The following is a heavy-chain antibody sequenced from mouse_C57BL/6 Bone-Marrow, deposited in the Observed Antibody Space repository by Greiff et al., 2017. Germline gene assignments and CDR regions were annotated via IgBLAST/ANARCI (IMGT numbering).Heavy chain of an antibody. CDR3: ARGRPKTPEYYFDY. CDR1: GYSITSGYY. J-gene: IGHJ2*01. Sequence: EVKLMESGPGLVKPSQSLSLTCSVTGYSITSGYYWNWIRQFPGNKLEWMGYISYDGSNNYNPSLKNRISITRDTSKNQFFLKLNSVTTEDTATYYCARGRPKTPEYYFDYWGQGTTLTVSS. CDR2: ISYDGSN. D-gene: IGHD6-5*01. V-gene: IGHV3-6*01.